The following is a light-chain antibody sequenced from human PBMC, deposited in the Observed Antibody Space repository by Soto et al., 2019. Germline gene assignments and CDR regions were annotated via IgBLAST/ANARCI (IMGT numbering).Light chain of an antibody. CDR1: QGIRNY. CDR3: QKYNSGVDT. J-gene: IGKJ1*01. V-gene: IGKV1-27*01. Sequence: DNQMTQSPSALSASVGDRVPITCRASQGIRNYLAWYQQKPGKVPKVLIHVASPLQSGVPSRFSDSGSGTDCILTISSLQPEDVSTYYCQKYNSGVDTFGQGTKVEI. CDR2: VAS.